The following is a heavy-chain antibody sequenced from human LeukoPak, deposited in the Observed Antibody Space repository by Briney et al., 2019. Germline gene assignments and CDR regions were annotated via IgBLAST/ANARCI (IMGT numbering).Heavy chain of an antibody. Sequence: GGSLRLSCAPSGFTFSSYWMCWVRQAPGKGLEWVAIIKQDGSDKYYVDSVEGRFIISRDNAKNSLYLQMNSLRAEDTAVYYCLTSTRSHRFDYWGQGTLVTVSS. CDR1: GFTFSSYW. J-gene: IGHJ4*02. V-gene: IGHV3-7*01. D-gene: IGHD2-15*01. CDR3: LTSTRSHRFDY. CDR2: IKQDGSDK.